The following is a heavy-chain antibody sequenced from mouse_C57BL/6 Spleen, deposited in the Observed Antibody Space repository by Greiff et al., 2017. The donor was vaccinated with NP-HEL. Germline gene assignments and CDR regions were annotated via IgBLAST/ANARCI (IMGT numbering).Heavy chain of an antibody. Sequence: VQLVESGPGLVQPSQSLSITCTVSGFSLTSYGVHWVRQSPGKGLEWLGVIWSGGSTDYNAAFISRLSISKDNSKSQVFFKMNSLQADDTAIYYCARPPYGSSSAWFAYWGQGTLVTVSA. J-gene: IGHJ3*01. V-gene: IGHV2-2*01. CDR2: IWSGGST. D-gene: IGHD1-1*01. CDR3: ARPPYGSSSAWFAY. CDR1: GFSLTSYG.